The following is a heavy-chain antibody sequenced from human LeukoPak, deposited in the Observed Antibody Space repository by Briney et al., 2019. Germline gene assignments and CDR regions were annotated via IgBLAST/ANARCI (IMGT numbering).Heavy chain of an antibody. Sequence: GGSLRLSCSASGFTFSRYAMHWVRQAPGKGLEYVSAISSNGGTTYYAESVKGRFTISRDNPKNTLYLQMSSLRAEDTAVYYCVKAWTTVATYYHYRGQGTLVTVSP. CDR2: ISSNGGTT. J-gene: IGHJ4*02. D-gene: IGHD4-11*01. CDR3: VKAWTTVATYYHY. V-gene: IGHV3-64D*09. CDR1: GFTFSRYA.